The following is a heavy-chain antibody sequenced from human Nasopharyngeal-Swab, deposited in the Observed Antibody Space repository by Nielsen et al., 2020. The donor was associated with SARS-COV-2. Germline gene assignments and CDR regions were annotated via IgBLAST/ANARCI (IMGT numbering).Heavy chain of an antibody. J-gene: IGHJ4*02. CDR2: ISYDGSNK. Sequence: GGSLRLSCAASGFTFSSYAMHWVRQAPGKGLEWVAVISYDGSNKYYADSVKGRFTISRDNSKNTLYLQMNSLRAEDTAVYYCARATGLLWFGESPPPKDWGQGTLVTVSS. V-gene: IGHV3-30-3*01. CDR1: GFTFSSYA. CDR3: ARATGLLWFGESPPPKD. D-gene: IGHD3-10*01.